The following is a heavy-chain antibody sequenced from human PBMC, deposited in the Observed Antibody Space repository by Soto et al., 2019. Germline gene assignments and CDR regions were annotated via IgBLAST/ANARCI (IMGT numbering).Heavy chain of an antibody. CDR3: ATSIYAPGAFDI. V-gene: IGHV1-69*13. J-gene: IGHJ3*02. D-gene: IGHD3-10*01. CDR1: GGTFSSYA. Sequence: SVKVSCKASGGTFSSYAISWVRQAPGQGLEWMGGIIPIFGTANYAQKFQGRVTITADESTSTAYMELSSLRSEDTAVYYCATSIYAPGAFDIWGKGTMVTVSS. CDR2: IIPIFGTA.